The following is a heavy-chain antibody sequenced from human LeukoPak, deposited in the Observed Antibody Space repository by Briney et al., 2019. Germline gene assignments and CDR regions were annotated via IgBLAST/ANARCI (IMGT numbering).Heavy chain of an antibody. CDR2: IYYSGST. CDR3: ARGKFGFWSGYRGYFDY. Sequence: PSETLSLTCTVSAGSISSSSYFWGWIRQPPGKGLEWIGSIYYSGSTYYNPSLKSRVTISVDTSKNQFSLKLSSVTAADTAVYYCARGKFGFWSGYRGYFDYWGQGTLVTVSS. V-gene: IGHV4-39*07. D-gene: IGHD3-3*01. J-gene: IGHJ4*02. CDR1: AGSISSSSYF.